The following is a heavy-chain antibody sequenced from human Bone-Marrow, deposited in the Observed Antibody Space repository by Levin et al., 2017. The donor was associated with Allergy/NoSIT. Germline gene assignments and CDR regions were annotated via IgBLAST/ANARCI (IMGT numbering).Heavy chain of an antibody. Sequence: SSETLSLTCTVSGGSITSYYWSWIRQPPGKGLEWIGYIYYSGSTKYNPSLKSRVSISMDTAKNQFSLKLNSVTAADTAVYYCARDRTTVTKKAVYYYGMDVWGQGTTVSVSS. J-gene: IGHJ6*02. D-gene: IGHD4-17*01. CDR3: ARDRTTVTKKAVYYYGMDV. CDR2: IYYSGST. CDR1: GGSITSYY. V-gene: IGHV4-59*01.